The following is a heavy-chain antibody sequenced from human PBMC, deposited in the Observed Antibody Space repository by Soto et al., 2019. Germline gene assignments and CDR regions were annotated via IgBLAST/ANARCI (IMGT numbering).Heavy chain of an antibody. CDR2: SRNKVIGYTT. Sequence: EVQLVQSGGGLVQPGGSLRLSCAASGLTLSDHYMDWVRQTPGKGLEWIGRSRNKVIGYTTGYAASVKGRFTISRDDSKNSLYLQMNRLRTVDTAVYYCARGAPPFDDWGQGTLVTVSS. CDR1: GLTLSDHY. J-gene: IGHJ4*02. V-gene: IGHV3-72*01. CDR3: ARGAPPFDD.